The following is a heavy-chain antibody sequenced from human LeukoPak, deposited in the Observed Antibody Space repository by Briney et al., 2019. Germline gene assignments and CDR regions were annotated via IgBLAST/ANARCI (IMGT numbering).Heavy chain of an antibody. J-gene: IGHJ4*02. CDR3: AKVGYCSSNCFRTHDY. V-gene: IGHV3-23*01. D-gene: IGHD2-15*01. Sequence: GGSLRLSCAASGFTFSDAVMSWVRQAPGKGLEWVSAISSDSDVTYYAASVKGRFTISRDNSKSTVYLQMNSLRAEDAATYYCAKVGYCSSNCFRTHDYWGQGALVTVSP. CDR1: GFTFSDAV. CDR2: ISSDSDVT.